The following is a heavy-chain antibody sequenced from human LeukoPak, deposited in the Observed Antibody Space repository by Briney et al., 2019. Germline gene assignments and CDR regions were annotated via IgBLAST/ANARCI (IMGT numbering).Heavy chain of an antibody. CDR3: ARDSVVPAAKGWFDP. V-gene: IGHV1-69*05. D-gene: IGHD2-2*01. CDR2: IIPIFGTA. Sequence: ASVKVSCKASGGTFSSYAISWVRQAPGQGLEWMGGIIPIFGTANYAQKFQGRVTITTDESTSTAYMELSSLRSEDTAVYYCARDSVVPAAKGWFDPWGQGTLVTVSS. CDR1: GGTFSSYA. J-gene: IGHJ5*02.